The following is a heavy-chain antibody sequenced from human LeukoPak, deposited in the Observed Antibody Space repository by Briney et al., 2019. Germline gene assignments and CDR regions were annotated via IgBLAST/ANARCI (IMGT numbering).Heavy chain of an antibody. CDR2: IYYSGST. CDR3: AREVRTYSSSSGYYYYGMDV. V-gene: IGHV4-59*01. Sequence: SETLSLTCTVSGGSISTSYWSWIRQPPGKGLEWIGYIYYSGSTNYNPSLKSRVTISVDTPKNQFSLKLSSVTAADTAVYYCAREVRTYSSSSGYYYYGMDVWGQGTTVTVSS. CDR1: GGSISTSY. J-gene: IGHJ6*02. D-gene: IGHD6-6*01.